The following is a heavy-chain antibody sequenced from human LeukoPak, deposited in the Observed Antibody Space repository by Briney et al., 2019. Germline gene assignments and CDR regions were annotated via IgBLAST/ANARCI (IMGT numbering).Heavy chain of an antibody. Sequence: ASVKVSCKASGYTFTCCYMHWVRQPPGQGHEWMGIINPSGGSTSYAQKFQGRVTMTRDTSTSTVYMALSSLRSEDPAVYYCARGDRDSTNFDYWGQGTLVTVSS. CDR1: GYTFTCCY. CDR3: ARGDRDSTNFDY. D-gene: IGHD2-2*01. J-gene: IGHJ4*02. CDR2: INPSGGST. V-gene: IGHV1-46*01.